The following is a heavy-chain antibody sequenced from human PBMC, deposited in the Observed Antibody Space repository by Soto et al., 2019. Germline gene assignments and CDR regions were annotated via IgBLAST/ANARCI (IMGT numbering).Heavy chain of an antibody. CDR2: ISPNFGTA. J-gene: IGHJ4*02. CDR3: AREYYDILTGYPQPFDY. Sequence: SVKVSCKASGGTFSSYAISWVRQAPGQGLEWMGWISPNFGTANYAQKFQGRVTMTTDTSTSTAYMELRSLRSDDTAVYYCAREYYDILTGYPQPFDYWGQGTLVTVSS. CDR1: GGTFSSYA. V-gene: IGHV1-69*05. D-gene: IGHD3-9*01.